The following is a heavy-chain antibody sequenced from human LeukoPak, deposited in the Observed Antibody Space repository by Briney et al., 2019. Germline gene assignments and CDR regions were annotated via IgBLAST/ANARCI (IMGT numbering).Heavy chain of an antibody. J-gene: IGHJ6*03. D-gene: IGHD6-25*01. CDR2: IRSKAYGGTT. CDR3: TRVRLHSNYCYYYMDV. Sequence: PGGSLRLSCTASGFTFGDYAMSWVRQAPGKGLEWVGFIRSKAYGGTTEYAASVKGRFTISRDDSKSIAYLQMNSLKTEDTAVYYCTRVRLHSNYCYYYMDVWGKGTTVTVSS. CDR1: GFTFGDYA. V-gene: IGHV3-49*04.